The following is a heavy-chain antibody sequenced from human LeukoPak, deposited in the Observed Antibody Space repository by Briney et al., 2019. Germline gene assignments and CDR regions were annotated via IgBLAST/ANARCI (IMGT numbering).Heavy chain of an antibody. CDR1: GFTLSSYW. J-gene: IGHJ4*02. CDR3: ARVAYPRGYDSSGYYDY. V-gene: IGHV3-7*01. CDR2: IKQDGSEK. Sequence: PGGSLRLSCAASGFTLSSYWMSWVRQAPGKGLEWVANIKQDGSEKYYVDSVKGRFAISRDNAKNSLYLQMNSLRAEDTAVYYCARVAYPRGYDSSGYYDYWGQGTLVTVSS. D-gene: IGHD3-22*01.